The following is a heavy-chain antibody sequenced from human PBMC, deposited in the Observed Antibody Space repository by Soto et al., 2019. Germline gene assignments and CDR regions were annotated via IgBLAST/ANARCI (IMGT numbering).Heavy chain of an antibody. J-gene: IGHJ6*02. V-gene: IGHV3-21*01. CDR2: ISGGSAYI. Sequence: LRLSCVGPGFIFSSYYMNWVRQAPGKGLEWVSSISGGSAYIYYADSVKGRFTISRDNAKNSLYLEMNSLRVEDTAVYYCVRVWRLVGRYGMDVWGQGTTVTVSS. CDR3: VRVWRLVGRYGMDV. D-gene: IGHD6-25*01. CDR1: GFIFSSYY.